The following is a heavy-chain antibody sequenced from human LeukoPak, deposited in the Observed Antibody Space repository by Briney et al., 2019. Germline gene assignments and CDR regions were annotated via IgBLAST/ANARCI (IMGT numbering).Heavy chain of an antibody. J-gene: IGHJ6*02. CDR2: IRSKANSYAT. D-gene: IGHD6-13*01. CDR1: GFTFSGSA. Sequence: GGSLRLSCAASGFTFSGSAMHWVRQASGKGLEWVGRIRSKANSYATAYAASVKGRFTISRDDSKNTAYLQMNSLKTEDTAVYYCTRLLLAAADSYYYYGMDVWGQGTTVTVSS. V-gene: IGHV3-73*01. CDR3: TRLLLAAADSYYYYGMDV.